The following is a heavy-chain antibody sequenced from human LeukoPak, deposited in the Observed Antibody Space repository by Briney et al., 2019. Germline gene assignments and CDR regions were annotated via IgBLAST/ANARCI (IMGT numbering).Heavy chain of an antibody. CDR1: GGSINNYY. V-gene: IGHV4-59*01. J-gene: IGHJ3*02. D-gene: IGHD3-16*02. Sequence: SETLSLTCTVSGGSINNYYWSWIRQPPGKGLEWLGYIYYSGSTNYNPSLKSRVTISVDTSKNQFSLKLSSETAADTAVYYCAREVDYDYVWGSYRPFHAFDIWGQGTMVTVSS. CDR3: AREVDYDYVWGSYRPFHAFDI. CDR2: IYYSGST.